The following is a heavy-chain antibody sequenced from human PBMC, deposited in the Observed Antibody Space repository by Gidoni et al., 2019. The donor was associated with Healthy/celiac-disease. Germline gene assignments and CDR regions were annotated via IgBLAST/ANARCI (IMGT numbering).Heavy chain of an antibody. J-gene: IGHJ6*02. Sequence: QVQLQQWGAGLLKPSETLSLTCDVYGGSFSGYYWSWIRQPPGKGLEWIGEINHSGRTNYNPSLKSLVTISVDTSKNQFSLKLSSVTAADTAVYYCARAHCSSTTCYRAYYYYYYGMDVWGQGTTVTVSS. CDR2: INHSGRT. V-gene: IGHV4-34*01. CDR1: GGSFSGYY. CDR3: ARAHCSSTTCYRAYYYYYYGMDV. D-gene: IGHD2-2*02.